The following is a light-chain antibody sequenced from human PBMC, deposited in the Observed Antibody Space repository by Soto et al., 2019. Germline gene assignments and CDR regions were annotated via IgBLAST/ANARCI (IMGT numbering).Light chain of an antibody. CDR3: QHYNGYPWT. CDR2: KAS. Sequence: DIQMTQSPSTLSASVGDRVTITCRASQSVSIWLAWFQQKPGKAPKLLIYKASSLESGVPLRFSGSGSGTEFTLTISSLQPDDFATYYCQHYNGYPWTFGQGTKVEIK. V-gene: IGKV1-5*03. J-gene: IGKJ1*01. CDR1: QSVSIW.